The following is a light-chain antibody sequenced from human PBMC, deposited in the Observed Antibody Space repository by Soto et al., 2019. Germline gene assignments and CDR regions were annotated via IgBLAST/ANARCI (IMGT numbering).Light chain of an antibody. Sequence: AMTQSPLSLPVTPGEPASISCRSSQSLLQSNGNNQLGWVLQKPGQSPQLLMYLGSSRASGVPDRFSGSGSGTDFTLKISRVEPEDVGVYYCMQVLQTPPTFGGGTKVEIK. CDR2: LGS. CDR1: QSLLQSNGNNQ. J-gene: IGKJ4*01. V-gene: IGKV2-28*01. CDR3: MQVLQTPPT.